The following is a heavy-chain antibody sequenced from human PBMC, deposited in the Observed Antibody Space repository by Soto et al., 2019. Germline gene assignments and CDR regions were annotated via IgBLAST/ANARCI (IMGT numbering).Heavy chain of an antibody. CDR2: ISNYNGDT. CDR3: ARVGGSRDGYNYAY. Sequence: HVQVLQSGAEVKKPGASVKVSCKVSGDTFTNYGFSWVRQAPGQGLEWMGWISNYNGDTVYEQRFQGRVTMTTDTSTTTAYMELRSLRSDDTAIYYCARVGGSRDGYNYAYWGQGTLVTVSS. D-gene: IGHD5-12*01. V-gene: IGHV1-18*01. J-gene: IGHJ4*02. CDR1: GDTFTNYG.